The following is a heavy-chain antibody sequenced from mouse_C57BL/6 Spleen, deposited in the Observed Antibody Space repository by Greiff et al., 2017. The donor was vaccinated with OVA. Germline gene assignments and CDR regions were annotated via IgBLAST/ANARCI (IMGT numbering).Heavy chain of an antibody. CDR2: IDPENGDT. V-gene: IGHV14-4*01. Sequence: EVKLVESGAELVRPGASVKLSCTASGFNIKDDYMHWVKQRPEQGLEWIGWIDPENGDTEYASKFQGKATITADTSSNTAYLQLSSLTSEDTAVYYCTTGLRRFFFAYWGQGTLVTVSA. D-gene: IGHD3-3*01. CDR1: GFNIKDDY. CDR3: TTGLRRFFFAY. J-gene: IGHJ3*01.